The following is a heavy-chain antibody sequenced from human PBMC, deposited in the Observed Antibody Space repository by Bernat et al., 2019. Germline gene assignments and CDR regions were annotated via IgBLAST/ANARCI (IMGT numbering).Heavy chain of an antibody. D-gene: IGHD2-2*01. J-gene: IGHJ4*02. Sequence: QVQLVESGGGVVQPGRSLRLSCAASGFTFSSYAMHWVRQAPGKGLEWVAVISYDGSNKYYADSVKGRFTISRDNSKNTLYLQMNSLRAEDTAVYYCARDQVRDCSSTSCYRLPDYWGQGTLVTVSS. CDR1: GFTFSSYA. V-gene: IGHV3-30*01. CDR2: ISYDGSNK. CDR3: ARDQVRDCSSTSCYRLPDY.